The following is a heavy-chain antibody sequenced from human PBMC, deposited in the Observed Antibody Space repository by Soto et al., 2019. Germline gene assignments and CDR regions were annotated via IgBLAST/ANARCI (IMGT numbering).Heavy chain of an antibody. Sequence: GASVKVSCKASGYTFTSYGISWVRQAPGQGLEWMGWISAYNGNTNYAQKLQGRVTMTTDTSTSTAYMELRSLRSDDTAVYYCARDGYYDSSGYTNAYYYYGMDVWGQGTTVTVSS. D-gene: IGHD3-22*01. V-gene: IGHV1-18*04. J-gene: IGHJ6*02. CDR1: GYTFTSYG. CDR3: ARDGYYDSSGYTNAYYYYGMDV. CDR2: ISAYNGNT.